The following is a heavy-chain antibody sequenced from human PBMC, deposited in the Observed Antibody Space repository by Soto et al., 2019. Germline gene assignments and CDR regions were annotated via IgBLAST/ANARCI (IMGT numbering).Heavy chain of an antibody. Sequence: SETLSLTCTVSGASISSYYWSWIRQPPGKGLEWIGYISSSGSNYNPSLKSRVTISLDTSKNEFSLKLTSVTAADTAVYYCARNNHFDSWGQGTLAPVSS. J-gene: IGHJ4*02. CDR2: ISSSGS. CDR3: ARNNHFDS. V-gene: IGHV4-59*01. CDR1: GASISSYY.